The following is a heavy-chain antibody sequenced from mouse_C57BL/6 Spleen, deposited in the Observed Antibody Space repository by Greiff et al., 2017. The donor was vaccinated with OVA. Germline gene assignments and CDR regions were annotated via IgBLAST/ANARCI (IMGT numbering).Heavy chain of an antibody. V-gene: IGHV3-6*01. CDR3: ARSTVPHYYAMDY. J-gene: IGHJ4*01. Sequence: ESGPGLVKPSQSLSLTCSVTGYSITSGYYWNWIRQFPGNKLEWMGYISYDGSNNYNPSLKNRISITRDTSKNQFFLKLNSVTTEDTATYYCARSTVPHYYAMDYWGQGTSVTVSS. D-gene: IGHD1-1*01. CDR1: GYSITSGYY. CDR2: ISYDGSN.